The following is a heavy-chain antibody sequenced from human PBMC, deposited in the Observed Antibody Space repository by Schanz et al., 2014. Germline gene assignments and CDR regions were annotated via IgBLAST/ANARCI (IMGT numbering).Heavy chain of an antibody. Sequence: EVRLVESGGGLVKPGGSLRLSCAVSGLTVGDAWMSWVRQAPGKGLEWVANIKQDESERSYVDSVKGRFTISRDNAKNTLYLQMDTLRVEDTAMFYCARDMTIAPAWGQGTLVTVSS. CDR1: GLTVGDAW. V-gene: IGHV3-7*01. CDR3: ARDMTIAPA. CDR2: IKQDESER. D-gene: IGHD6-13*01. J-gene: IGHJ5*02.